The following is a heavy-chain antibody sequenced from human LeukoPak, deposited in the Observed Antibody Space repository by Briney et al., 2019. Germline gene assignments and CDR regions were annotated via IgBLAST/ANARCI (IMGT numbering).Heavy chain of an antibody. CDR2: INPNSGGT. CDR1: GYTFTGYY. J-gene: IGHJ5*02. D-gene: IGHD2-15*01. V-gene: IGHV1-2*02. Sequence: ASVKVSCKASGYTFTGYYMHWVRQAPGQGLEWMGWINPNSGGTNYAQKFQGRVTMTRDTSICTAYMELSRLRSDDTAVYYCAKMPHHCSGGSCYSGWFDPWGQGTLVTVSS. CDR3: AKMPHHCSGGSCYSGWFDP.